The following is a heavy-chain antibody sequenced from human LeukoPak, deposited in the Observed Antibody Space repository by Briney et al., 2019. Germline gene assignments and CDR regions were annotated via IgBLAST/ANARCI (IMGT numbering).Heavy chain of an antibody. CDR3: ARELNSYGYFDY. Sequence: GGSLRLSCAASGFTISSYEMNWVRQAPGKGLEWVSSISSSSSYIYYADSVKGRFTISRDNAKNSLYLQMNSLRAEDTAVYYCARELNSYGYFDYWGQGTLVTVSS. CDR2: ISSSSSYI. D-gene: IGHD5-18*01. V-gene: IGHV3-21*01. J-gene: IGHJ4*02. CDR1: GFTISSYE.